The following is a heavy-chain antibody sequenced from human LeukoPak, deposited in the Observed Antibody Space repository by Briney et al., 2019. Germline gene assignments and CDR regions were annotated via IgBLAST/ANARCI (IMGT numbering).Heavy chain of an antibody. V-gene: IGHV3-48*01. CDR1: GFTFSDSN. J-gene: IGHJ4*02. Sequence: GGSLRLSCAASGFTFSDSNMNWVRQAPGKGLEWVSYISSNSDSIYYADSVKGRFTISRDNAKNSLYLQMNSLRAEDTAVYFCARDDYYDTSGYSQDDWGQGTLVIVSS. CDR2: ISSNSDSI. CDR3: ARDDYYDTSGYSQDD. D-gene: IGHD3-22*01.